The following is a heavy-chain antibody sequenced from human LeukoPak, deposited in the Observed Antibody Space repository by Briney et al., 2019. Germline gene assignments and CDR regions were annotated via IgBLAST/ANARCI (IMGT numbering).Heavy chain of an antibody. V-gene: IGHV3-48*04. CDR3: AELGITMIGGV. Sequence: PGGTLRLSCAASGITLSNYGMSWVRQAPGKGLEWVSYISSSGSTIYYADSVKGRFTISRDNAKNSLYLQMNSLRAEDTAVYYCAELGITMIGGVWGKGTTVTISS. CDR1: GITLSNYG. D-gene: IGHD3-10*02. CDR2: ISSSGSTI. J-gene: IGHJ6*04.